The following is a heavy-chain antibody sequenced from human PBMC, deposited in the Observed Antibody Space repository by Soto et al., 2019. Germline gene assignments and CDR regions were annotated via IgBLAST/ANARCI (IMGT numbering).Heavy chain of an antibody. V-gene: IGHV1-3*05. CDR3: AAWLLDWFDP. CDR1: GYTFTSYA. Sequence: QVQLVQSGAEEKKPGASVKVSCKASGYTFTSYAMHWVRQAPGQRLEWMRWINAGNGNTKYSQKFQGRVTITRDTSACTANIELSSLRAADKAVYYCAAWLLDWFDPWGQGTLVTVSS. D-gene: IGHD3-22*01. J-gene: IGHJ5*02. CDR2: INAGNGNT.